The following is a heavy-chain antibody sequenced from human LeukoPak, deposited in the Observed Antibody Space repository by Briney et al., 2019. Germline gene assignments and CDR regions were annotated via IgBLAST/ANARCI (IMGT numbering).Heavy chain of an antibody. CDR2: INPNSGGT. Sequence: VASVKVSCKASGYTFTGYYMHWVRQAPGQGLEWMGWINPNSGGTNYAQKFQGRVTMTRDTSISTAYMELSSLRSEDTAVYYCARGRTIFGVYYFDYWGQGTLVTVSS. V-gene: IGHV1-2*02. CDR3: ARGRTIFGVYYFDY. D-gene: IGHD3-3*01. J-gene: IGHJ4*02. CDR1: GYTFTGYY.